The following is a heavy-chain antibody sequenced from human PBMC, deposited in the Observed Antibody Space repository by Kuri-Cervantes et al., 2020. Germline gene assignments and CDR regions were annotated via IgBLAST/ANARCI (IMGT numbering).Heavy chain of an antibody. V-gene: IGHV4-34*01. CDR1: GGSFSGYY. J-gene: IGHJ4*02. CDR3: ARGGWYYGSGSYYPIDY. CDR2: INHSGST. D-gene: IGHD3-10*01. Sequence: SEPLSLTCAVYGGSFSGYYWSWIRQPPGKGLEWIGEINHSGSTNYNPSLKSRVTISVDTSKNQFSLKLSSVTAADTAVYYCARGGWYYGSGSYYPIDYWGQGTLVTVSS.